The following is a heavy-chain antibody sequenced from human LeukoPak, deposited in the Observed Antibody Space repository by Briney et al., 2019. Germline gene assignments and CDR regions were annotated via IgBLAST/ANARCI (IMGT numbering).Heavy chain of an antibody. D-gene: IGHD3-3*01. J-gene: IGHJ6*02. CDR2: MNPNSGNT. CDR1: GYTFTSYD. CDR3: ARSSPVGTIFGVVMNFYYYYYGMDV. Sequence: ASVKVSCKASGYTFTSYDINWVRQATGQGLEWMGWMNPNSGNTGYAQKFQGRVTMTRNTSISTAYMELSNLRSEDTAVYYCARSSPVGTIFGVVMNFYYYYYGMDVWGQGTTVTVSS. V-gene: IGHV1-8*01.